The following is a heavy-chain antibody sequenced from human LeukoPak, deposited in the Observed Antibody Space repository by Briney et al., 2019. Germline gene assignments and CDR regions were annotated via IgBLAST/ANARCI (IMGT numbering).Heavy chain of an antibody. CDR1: GGSISSSSAY. CDR3: VSPRGFSYGYFDY. D-gene: IGHD5-18*01. CDR2: IYYSKNT. V-gene: IGHV4-39*01. Sequence: SETLSLTCTVSGGSISSSSAYWGWIRQPPGKGLEWIGSIYYSKNTYYNPSLRSRVTISADTSKNQFSLTLGSVSATDTAVYYCVSPRGFSYGYFDYWGQGTLVTVSS. J-gene: IGHJ4*02.